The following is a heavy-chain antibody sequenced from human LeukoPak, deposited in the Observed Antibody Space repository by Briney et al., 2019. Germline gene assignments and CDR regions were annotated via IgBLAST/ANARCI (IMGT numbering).Heavy chain of an antibody. Sequence: SVKVSCKASGGTFSSCAISWVRQAPGQGLEWMGGIIPIFGTANYAQKFQGRVTITTDESTSTAYMELSSLRSEDTAVYYCASTMGWLQLRGPFDYWGQGTLVTVSS. CDR1: GGTFSSCA. V-gene: IGHV1-69*05. CDR2: IIPIFGTA. J-gene: IGHJ4*02. D-gene: IGHD5-24*01. CDR3: ASTMGWLQLRGPFDY.